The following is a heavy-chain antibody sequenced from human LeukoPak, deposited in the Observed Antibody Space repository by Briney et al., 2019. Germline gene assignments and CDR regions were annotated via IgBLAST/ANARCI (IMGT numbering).Heavy chain of an antibody. J-gene: IGHJ5*02. V-gene: IGHV4-59*01. CDR3: ARVPGVCYDRLTGYGSGWFDP. CDR1: GGSISSYY. Sequence: SETLSLTCTVSGGSISSYYWGWIRQPPGKGLEWIGYVYYSGSTNYNPSLKSRVTISVDTSKNQFSLKLSSVIAADTAVYYCARVPGVCYDRLTGYGSGWFDPWGQGTLVTVSS. D-gene: IGHD3-9*01. CDR2: VYYSGST.